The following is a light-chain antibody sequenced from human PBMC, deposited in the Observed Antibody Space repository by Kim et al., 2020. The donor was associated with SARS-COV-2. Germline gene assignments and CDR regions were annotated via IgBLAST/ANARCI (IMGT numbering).Light chain of an antibody. Sequence: GDRVTISCRASEGISTYLGWYQQKPGKAPKLLIYAASTLQSGVPSRFSGSGSGTDFTLTISSLQPEDFATYYCQQLKRYPLTFGGGTKVEIK. CDR2: AAS. CDR1: EGISTY. V-gene: IGKV1-9*01. CDR3: QQLKRYPLT. J-gene: IGKJ4*01.